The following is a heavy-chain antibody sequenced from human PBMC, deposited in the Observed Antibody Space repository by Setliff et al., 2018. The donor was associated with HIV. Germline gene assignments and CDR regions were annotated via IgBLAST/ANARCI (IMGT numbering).Heavy chain of an antibody. V-gene: IGHV4-4*07. D-gene: IGHD3-22*01. CDR1: GGSISNSH. J-gene: IGHJ6*03. CDR3: ARDSLDYYASRGFPRSYYYMDV. CDR2: VYTSGTT. Sequence: PSETLSLTCTVSGGSISNSHWSWARQPVGKGLEWIGRVYTSGTTNYNPSLKSRLTISIATSRSQFSLRLTSVTAADTAVYYCARDSLDYYASRGFPRSYYYMDVWGKGTSVTVSS.